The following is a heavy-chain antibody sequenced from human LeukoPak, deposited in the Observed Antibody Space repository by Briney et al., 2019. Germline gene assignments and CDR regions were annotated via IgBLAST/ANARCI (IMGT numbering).Heavy chain of an antibody. CDR2: INPNSGGT. J-gene: IGHJ6*03. CDR3: ARGGYCSSTSCYGAYYYYYYMDV. V-gene: IGHV1-2*02. Sequence: GASVKVSCKASGYTFTGYYMHWVRQAPGQGLEWMGWINPNSGGTNYAQKFQGRVTMTRDTSISTAYIELSRLRSDDTALYYCARGGYCSSTSCYGAYYYYYYMDVWGKGTTVTVSS. D-gene: IGHD2-2*01. CDR1: GYTFTGYY.